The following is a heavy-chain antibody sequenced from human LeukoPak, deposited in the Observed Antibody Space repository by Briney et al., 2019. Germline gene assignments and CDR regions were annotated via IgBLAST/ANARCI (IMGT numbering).Heavy chain of an antibody. J-gene: IGHJ3*02. Sequence: SQTLSLTCTVSGGSISSGNYYWSWIRQPPGKGLEWIGYIYYSGSTYYNPSLKGRVTISVDTSKNQFSLKLSSVTAPDTAVYYCARDYYGVDAFDIWGQGTMVTVSS. V-gene: IGHV4-30-4*01. CDR3: ARDYYGVDAFDI. CDR2: IYYSGST. D-gene: IGHD3-10*01. CDR1: GGSISSGNYY.